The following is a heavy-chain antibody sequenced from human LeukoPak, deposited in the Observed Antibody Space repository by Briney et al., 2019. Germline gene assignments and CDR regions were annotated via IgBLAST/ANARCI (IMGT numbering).Heavy chain of an antibody. J-gene: IGHJ3*02. CDR3: ARPIAAGHHDAFDI. CDR1: GGSFSGYY. D-gene: IGHD6-13*01. Sequence: SETLSLTRAVYGGSFSGYYWSWIRQPPGKGLEWIGEINHSGSTNYNPSLKSRVTISVDTSKNQFSLKLSSVTAADTAVYYCARPIAAGHHDAFDIWGQGTMVTVSS. CDR2: INHSGST. V-gene: IGHV4-34*01.